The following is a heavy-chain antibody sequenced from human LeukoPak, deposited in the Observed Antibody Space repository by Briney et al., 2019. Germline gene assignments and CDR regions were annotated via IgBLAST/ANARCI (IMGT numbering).Heavy chain of an antibody. Sequence: SVKVSCKASGGTLSSYAINWVRQAPGQRHEWMGGIIPIFGTANYAQTFQGRVTIIADESSTTAYMELSSLRSEDTAVYYCARREGTFGTYFDYWGQGTLVTVSS. D-gene: IGHD3-10*01. J-gene: IGHJ4*02. CDR2: IIPIFGTA. CDR3: ARREGTFGTYFDY. V-gene: IGHV1-69*13. CDR1: GGTLSSYA.